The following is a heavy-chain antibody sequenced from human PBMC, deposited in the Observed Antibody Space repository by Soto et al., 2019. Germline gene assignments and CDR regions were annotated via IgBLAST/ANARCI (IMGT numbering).Heavy chain of an antibody. D-gene: IGHD2-8*01. CDR2: ISGYNDNT. CDR1: DYTFTTYG. V-gene: IGHV1-18*01. J-gene: IGHJ4*02. CDR3: AREYCANAVCDLPDY. Sequence: QVQLVQSGAEVKKPGASVKFSCKASDYTFTTYGITWGRQAPGQGLEWMGWISGYNDNTYYTQKLQGRVTMTADTSTSTAYMDLTSLRSDDTAVYDCAREYCANAVCDLPDYWGQGTLVTVSS.